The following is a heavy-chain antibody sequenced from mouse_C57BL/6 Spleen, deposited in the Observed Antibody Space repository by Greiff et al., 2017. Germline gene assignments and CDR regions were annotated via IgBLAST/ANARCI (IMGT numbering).Heavy chain of an antibody. Sequence: VQLQQPGAELVRPGSSVKLSCKASGYTFTSYWMHWVKQRPIQGLEWIGNIDPSDSATHYNQKFKDKATLTVDKSSSTAYMQLSSLTSEDSAVYYCARYYDYGYFDVWGTGTTVTVSS. V-gene: IGHV1-52*01. J-gene: IGHJ1*03. CDR1: GYTFTSYW. D-gene: IGHD2-4*01. CDR3: ARYYDYGYFDV. CDR2: IDPSDSAT.